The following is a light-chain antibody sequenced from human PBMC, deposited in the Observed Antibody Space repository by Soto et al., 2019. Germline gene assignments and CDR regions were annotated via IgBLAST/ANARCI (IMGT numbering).Light chain of an antibody. CDR2: AVS. V-gene: IGKV1-17*01. J-gene: IGKJ4*01. CDR1: QGIRRD. Sequence: DIQMTQSPSSLSAPVGGRVTITCRASQGIRRDLGWYQQKPGKAPTRLIYAVSSLHSGVPSRFSGSGTETEITLTISSLQPEDSATYYFLHHNSYPLTVGGGTKVEIK. CDR3: LHHNSYPLT.